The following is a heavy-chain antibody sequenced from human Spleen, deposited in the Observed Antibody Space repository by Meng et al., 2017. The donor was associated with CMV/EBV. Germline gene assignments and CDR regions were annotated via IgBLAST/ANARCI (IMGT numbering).Heavy chain of an antibody. Sequence: GESLKISCAAAGFTFRSYAMHWVRQAPGKGLEWVAVISYDGRNKYYADSVKGRFTISRDNSKNTLDLQMNSLRAEDTAVYYCARDTSSSSWYGDSMDVWGQGTTVTVSS. J-gene: IGHJ6*02. V-gene: IGHV3-30*04. CDR3: ARDTSSSSWYGDSMDV. D-gene: IGHD6-13*01. CDR1: GFTFRSYA. CDR2: ISYDGRNK.